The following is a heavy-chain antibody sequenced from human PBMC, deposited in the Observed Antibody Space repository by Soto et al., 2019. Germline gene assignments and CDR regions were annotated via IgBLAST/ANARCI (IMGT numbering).Heavy chain of an antibody. CDR1: GFTFSDSA. CDR3: AKGRGPYFYYAMDV. V-gene: IGHV3-30-3*01. CDR2: ISYDGSNK. D-gene: IGHD3-16*01. Sequence: QVQLVESGGGVVQPGRSLRLSCAASGFTFSDSAIHWVRQAPGKGLEWVAIISYDGSNKYYADSVKGRFTISRDNSKNTLSLQMNSLRAEDTAVYYCAKGRGPYFYYAMDVWCQGTTVTVSS. J-gene: IGHJ6*02.